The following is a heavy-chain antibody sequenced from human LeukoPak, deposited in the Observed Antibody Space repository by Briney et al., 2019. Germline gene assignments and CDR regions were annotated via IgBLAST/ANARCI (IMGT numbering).Heavy chain of an antibody. J-gene: IGHJ4*02. CDR1: GFNFSDYF. D-gene: IGHD4-23*01. Sequence: PGGSLRLSCAASGFNFSDYFLTWVRQAPGKGLEWVANINQDGNEKNYVDSLEGRFTISRDNAKRSLYLQMNSPRVEDTAMYYCVRDVGYYGGNHDYWGQGTLVIVSS. CDR2: INQDGNEK. V-gene: IGHV3-7*01. CDR3: VRDVGYYGGNHDY.